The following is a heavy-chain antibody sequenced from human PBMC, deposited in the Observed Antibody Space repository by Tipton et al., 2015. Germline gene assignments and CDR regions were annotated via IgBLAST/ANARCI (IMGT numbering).Heavy chain of an antibody. CDR3: ARDIGQILGGGTSFDF. Sequence: QSGAEVKKPGSSVKVSCKASGDTFRLSAISWIRQAPGQGLEWMGGVTPIIGTTTYAQKFQGRVTITADESTSTAYMHLSSLRSEDTALYYCARDIGQILGGGTSFDFWGQGTLVTVSA. J-gene: IGHJ4*02. CDR2: VTPIIGTT. D-gene: IGHD3-16*01. CDR1: GDTFRLSA. V-gene: IGHV1-69*01.